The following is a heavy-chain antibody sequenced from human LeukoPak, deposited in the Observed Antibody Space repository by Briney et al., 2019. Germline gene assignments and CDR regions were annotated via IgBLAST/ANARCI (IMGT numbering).Heavy chain of an antibody. CDR2: IGTAGDT. CDR3: ARESSSSWYGNYGMDV. CDR1: GFTFSSYD. V-gene: IGHV3-13*01. J-gene: IGHJ6*02. Sequence: GESLRLSCAASGFTFSSYDMHWVRQATGKGLEWVSAIGTAGDTYYPGSVKGRFTISRENAKNSLYLQMNSLRAGDTAVYYCARESSSSWYGNYGMDVWGQGTTVTVSS. D-gene: IGHD6-13*01.